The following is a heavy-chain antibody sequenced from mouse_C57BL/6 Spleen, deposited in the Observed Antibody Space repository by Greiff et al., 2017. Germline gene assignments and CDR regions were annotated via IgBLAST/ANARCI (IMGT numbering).Heavy chain of an antibody. CDR2: IRLKSDNYAT. J-gene: IGHJ2*01. D-gene: IGHD1-1*01. Sequence: EVMLVESGGGLVQPGGSMKLSCVASGFTFSNYWMNWVRQSPEKGLEWVAQIRLKSDNYATHYAESVKGRFTISRDDSKSSVYLQMNNLRAEDTGIYYCTAPFYYGSSYDYFDYWGQGTTLTVSS. CDR3: TAPFYYGSSYDYFDY. V-gene: IGHV6-3*01. CDR1: GFTFSNYW.